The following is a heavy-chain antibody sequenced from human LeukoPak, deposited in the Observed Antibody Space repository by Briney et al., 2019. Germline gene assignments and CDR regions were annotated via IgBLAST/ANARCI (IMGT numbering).Heavy chain of an antibody. Sequence: GGSLRLSCAASGFTFSSYAMSWGRQAPGKGLEWVSAISGSGGSTYYADSVKGRFTISRDNSKNTLYLQMNSLRAEDTAVYYCAKDGGYCSSTSCYYGMDVWGQGTTVTVSS. J-gene: IGHJ6*02. CDR3: AKDGGYCSSTSCYYGMDV. V-gene: IGHV3-23*01. CDR2: ISGSGGST. CDR1: GFTFSSYA. D-gene: IGHD2-2*01.